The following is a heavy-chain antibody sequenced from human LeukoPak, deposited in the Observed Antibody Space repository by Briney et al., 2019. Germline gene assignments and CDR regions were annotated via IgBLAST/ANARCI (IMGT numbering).Heavy chain of an antibody. V-gene: IGHV4-59*01. Sequence: SETLSLTCNVSSGSISNYYLSWIRQPPGKGLEWIGYIYYSGSTNYNPSLKSRVTISLDTSKNQFSLKLSSVTAADTAVYYCARVSRTASTFDYWGQGTLVTVSS. D-gene: IGHD5/OR15-5a*01. CDR2: IYYSGST. CDR3: ARVSRTASTFDY. CDR1: SGSISNYY. J-gene: IGHJ4*02.